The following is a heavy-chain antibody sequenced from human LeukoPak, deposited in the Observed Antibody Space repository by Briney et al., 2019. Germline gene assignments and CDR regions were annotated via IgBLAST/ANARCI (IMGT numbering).Heavy chain of an antibody. CDR1: GYTFTGYY. D-gene: IGHD2-8*01. V-gene: IGHV1-2*02. Sequence: ASVKVSCKASGYTFTGYYMHWVRQAPGQGLEWMGWINPNSGGTNYAQKFQGRVTMTRDTSISTAYMELSRLRSDDTAVYYCARDPAYDYYYYMDVWGKGTTVTISS. CDR2: INPNSGGT. CDR3: ARDPAYDYYYYMDV. J-gene: IGHJ6*03.